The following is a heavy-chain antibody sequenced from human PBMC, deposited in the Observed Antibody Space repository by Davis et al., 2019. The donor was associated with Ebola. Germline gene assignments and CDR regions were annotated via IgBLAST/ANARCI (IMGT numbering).Heavy chain of an antibody. Sequence: MPSETLSLTCTVSGGSISSSSYYWGWIRQPPGKGLEWIGSIYYSGSTNYNPSLKSRVTMSVDTSKNQVSLKLSSVTAADTAVYYCAKYGLYCSSSTCSNWFDPWGQGTLVTVSS. J-gene: IGHJ5*02. V-gene: IGHV4-39*07. CDR1: GGSISSSSYY. D-gene: IGHD2-2*01. CDR2: IYYSGST. CDR3: AKYGLYCSSSTCSNWFDP.